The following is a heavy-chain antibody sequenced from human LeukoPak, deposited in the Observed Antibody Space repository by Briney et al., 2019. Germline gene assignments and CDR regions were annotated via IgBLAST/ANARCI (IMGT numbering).Heavy chain of an antibody. CDR3: ARLKATVSIHAYFDS. D-gene: IGHD4-17*01. Sequence: SETLSLTCTVSGGSISSGSYYWTWIRQPPGKGLEWIGYIDHGGSTNYNPSLRSRVSISSDTSKIQFSLELTSVTAADTAVYYCARLKATVSIHAYFDSWGQGTLVTVSS. CDR2: IDHGGST. CDR1: GGSISSGSYY. J-gene: IGHJ4*02. V-gene: IGHV4-61*01.